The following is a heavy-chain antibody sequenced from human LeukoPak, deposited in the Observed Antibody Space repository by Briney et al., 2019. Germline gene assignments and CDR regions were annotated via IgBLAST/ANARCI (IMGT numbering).Heavy chain of an antibody. Sequence: PSETLSLTCTVSGGSISSGYYWGWIRQPPGKGLEWIGSIYHSGSTYYNPSLKSRVTISVDTSKNQFSLKLSSVTAADTALYYCARLIVVVPAAIDVSWSWFDPWGQGTLVTVSS. CDR3: ARLIVVVPAAIDVSWSWFDP. J-gene: IGHJ5*02. CDR1: GGSISSGYY. CDR2: IYHSGST. V-gene: IGHV4-38-2*02. D-gene: IGHD2-2*01.